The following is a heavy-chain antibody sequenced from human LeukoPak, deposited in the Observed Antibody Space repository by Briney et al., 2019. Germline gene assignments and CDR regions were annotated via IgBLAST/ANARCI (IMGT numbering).Heavy chain of an antibody. CDR2: INPNSGVT. J-gene: IGHJ4*02. D-gene: IGHD3-9*01. CDR1: GYTFAGYY. Sequence: ASVKVSCKASGYTFAGYYINWVRQTPGQGLEWMGWINPNSGVTNSAQKFQGRVTITADESTSTAYMELSSLRSEDTAVYYCARANVRYFDWLFDYWGQGTLVTVSS. CDR3: ARANVRYFDWLFDY. V-gene: IGHV1-2*02.